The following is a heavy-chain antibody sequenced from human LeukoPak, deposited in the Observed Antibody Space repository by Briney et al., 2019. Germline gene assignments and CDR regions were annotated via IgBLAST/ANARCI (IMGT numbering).Heavy chain of an antibody. D-gene: IGHD5-24*01. CDR3: ARGVRNGYNYSY. J-gene: IGHJ4*02. V-gene: IGHV3-30-3*01. CDR2: ISYDGSNK. CDR1: GFTFSSYA. Sequence: GGSLRLSCAASGFTFSSYAMHWVRQAPGKGLEWVAVISYDGSNKYYADSVKGRFTISRDTSKNTLYLQMNSLRAEDTAVYYCARGVRNGYNYSYWGQGTLVTVSS.